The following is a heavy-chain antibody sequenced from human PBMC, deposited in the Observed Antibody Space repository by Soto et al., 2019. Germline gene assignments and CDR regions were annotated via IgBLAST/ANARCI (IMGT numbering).Heavy chain of an antibody. J-gene: IGHJ4*02. V-gene: IGHV4-38-2*02. D-gene: IGHD6-19*01. CDR1: GYSISSGYY. CDR3: ARDQGSGWLGHFDS. Sequence: SETLSLTCAVSGYSISSGYYWGWIRQPPGKGLEWIGSIFHSGSTYSNPSLKSRVTISVDTSKNQFSLKLASVTAADTAVYYCARDQGSGWLGHFDSWGQGTLVTVSS. CDR2: IFHSGST.